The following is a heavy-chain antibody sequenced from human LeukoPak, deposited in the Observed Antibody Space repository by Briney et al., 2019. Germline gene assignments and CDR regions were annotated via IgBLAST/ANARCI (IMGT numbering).Heavy chain of an antibody. V-gene: IGHV4-39*07. CDR1: GGSISSSSYY. CDR2: INHSGST. Sequence: SETLSLTCTVSGGSISSSSYYWSWIRQPPGKGLEWIGEINHSGSTNYNPSLKSRVTVSVDTSKNQFSLKLSSVTAADTAVYYCARGKGDFDYWGQGTLVTVSS. CDR3: ARGKGDFDY. J-gene: IGHJ4*02. D-gene: IGHD1-26*01.